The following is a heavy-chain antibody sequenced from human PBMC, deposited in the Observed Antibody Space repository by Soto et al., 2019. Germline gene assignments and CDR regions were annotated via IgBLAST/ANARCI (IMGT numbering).Heavy chain of an antibody. J-gene: IGHJ6*02. CDR1: GGTFSSYA. CDR2: IIPIFGTA. D-gene: IGHD2-2*01. V-gene: IGHV1-69*13. Sequence: ASVKVSCKAPGGTFSSYAISWVRQAPGQGLEWMGGIIPIFGTANYAQKFQGRVTITADESTSTAYMELSSLRSEDTAVYYCAFQGYCSSTSCYGPQYYYYYGMDVWGQGTTVTVSS. CDR3: AFQGYCSSTSCYGPQYYYYYGMDV.